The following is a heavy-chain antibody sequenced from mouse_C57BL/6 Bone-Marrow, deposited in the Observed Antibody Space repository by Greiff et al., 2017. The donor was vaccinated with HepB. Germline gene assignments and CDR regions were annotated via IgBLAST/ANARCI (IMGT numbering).Heavy chain of an antibody. CDR2: INPSNGGT. Sequence: QVQLQQPGAELVKPGASVKVSCKASGYTFTSYWMHWVKQRPGQGLEWIGNINPSNGGTNYNEKFKSKATLTVDKSSSTAYMQLSSLTSEDSAVYYCAREDYYGSRGYFDVWGTGTTVTVSS. J-gene: IGHJ1*03. CDR3: AREDYYGSRGYFDV. D-gene: IGHD1-1*01. V-gene: IGHV1-53*01. CDR1: GYTFTSYW.